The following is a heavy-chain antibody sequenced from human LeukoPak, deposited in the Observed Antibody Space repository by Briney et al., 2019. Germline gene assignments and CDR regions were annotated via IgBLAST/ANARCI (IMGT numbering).Heavy chain of an antibody. CDR2: IYYSGST. CDR3: AARTTYYYYMDV. V-gene: IGHV4-59*01. J-gene: IGHJ6*03. CDR1: GGSISSYY. Sequence: SETLSLNCTVSGGSISSYYWSWIRQPPGKGLEWIGYIYYSGSTNYNPSLKSRVTISVDTSKNQFSLKLSSVTAADTAVYYCAARTTYYYYMDVWGKGTTVTVSS. D-gene: IGHD1-1*01.